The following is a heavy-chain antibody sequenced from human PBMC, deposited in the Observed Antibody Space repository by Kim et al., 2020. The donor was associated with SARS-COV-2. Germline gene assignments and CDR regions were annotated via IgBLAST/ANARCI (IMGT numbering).Heavy chain of an antibody. V-gene: IGHV1-69*13. CDR1: GGTFSSYA. Sequence: SVKVSCKASGGTFSSYAISWVRQAPGQGLEWMGGIIPIFGTANYAQKFQGRVTITADESTSTAYMELSSLRSEDTAVYYCARAQLYSSSSNYYYYGMDVWGQGTTVTVSS. D-gene: IGHD6-6*01. CDR3: ARAQLYSSSSNYYYYGMDV. CDR2: IIPIFGTA. J-gene: IGHJ6*02.